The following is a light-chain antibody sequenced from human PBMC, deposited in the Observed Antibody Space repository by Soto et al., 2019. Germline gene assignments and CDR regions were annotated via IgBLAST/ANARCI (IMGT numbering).Light chain of an antibody. CDR1: QSVSSSY. Sequence: EIVLTQSPGTLSLSPVERATLSCSASQSVSSSYLAWYQQKPGQAPRLLIYGASSRATGIPDRFSGSGSGTDFTLTISSLEPEDFAVYYCQQYGSSPLWTFGQGTKVDIK. J-gene: IGKJ1*01. CDR2: GAS. V-gene: IGKV3-20*01. CDR3: QQYGSSPLWT.